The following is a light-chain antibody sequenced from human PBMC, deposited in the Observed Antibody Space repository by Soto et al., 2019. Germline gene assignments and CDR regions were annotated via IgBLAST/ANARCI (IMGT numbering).Light chain of an antibody. Sequence: QSVLTQPPSVSAAPGQRVTISCSGSSSNIGNKYVSWCQQLPGTAPKVIIYDNDNRPSGIPDRFSGSKSGTSATLGITGLQAGDEADYYCGTWDTSLRAVVFGGGTKVTVL. CDR2: DND. J-gene: IGLJ2*01. V-gene: IGLV1-51*01. CDR1: SSNIGNKY. CDR3: GTWDTSLRAVV.